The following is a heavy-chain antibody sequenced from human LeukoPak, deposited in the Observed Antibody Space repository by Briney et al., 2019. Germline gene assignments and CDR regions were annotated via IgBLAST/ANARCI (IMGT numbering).Heavy chain of an antibody. CDR1: GYSFTSYW. CDR2: IYPGDSDT. V-gene: IGHV5-51*01. D-gene: IGHD3-22*01. Sequence: GESLKISCKGSGYSFTSYWIGWVRQMPGKGLECMGIIYPGDSDTRYSPSFQGQVTISADKSISTAYLQWSSLKASDTAMYYCARRTYYYDSSSPYYFDYWGQGTLVTVSS. J-gene: IGHJ4*02. CDR3: ARRTYYYDSSSPYYFDY.